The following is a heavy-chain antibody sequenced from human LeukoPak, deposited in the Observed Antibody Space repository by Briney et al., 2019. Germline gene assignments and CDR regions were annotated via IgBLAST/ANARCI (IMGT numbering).Heavy chain of an antibody. V-gene: IGHV3-30-3*01. D-gene: IGHD5-18*01. Sequence: GGSLRLSCAASGFTFSSYAMHWVRQAPGKGLEWVAVISYDGSNKYYADSVKGRFTISRDNSKNTLYLQMNSLRAEDTAVYYCAGYPPDTAMVKHYYHGMDVWGQGTTVTVSS. CDR3: AGYPPDTAMVKHYYHGMDV. CDR1: GFTFSSYA. J-gene: IGHJ6*02. CDR2: ISYDGSNK.